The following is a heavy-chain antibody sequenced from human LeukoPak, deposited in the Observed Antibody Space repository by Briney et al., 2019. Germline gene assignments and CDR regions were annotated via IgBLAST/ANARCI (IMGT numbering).Heavy chain of an antibody. J-gene: IGHJ6*02. CDR3: ARGAEDIVLSDYYGMDV. CDR2: ISADNGNT. D-gene: IGHD2-8*02. Sequence: GASVKVSCKASGGTFSSYAISWVRQAPGQGLEWMGWISADNGNTNYAQKLQGRVTMTTDTSTSTAYMELRSLRSDDTAVYYCARGAEDIVLSDYYGMDVWGQGTTVTVSS. V-gene: IGHV1-18*01. CDR1: GGTFSSYA.